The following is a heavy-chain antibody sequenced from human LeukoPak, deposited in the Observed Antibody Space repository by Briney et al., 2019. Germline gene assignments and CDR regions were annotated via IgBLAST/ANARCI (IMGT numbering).Heavy chain of an antibody. CDR1: GFTFSSYW. Sequence: PGGSLRLSCAASGFTFSSYWMSWVRQAPGKGLEWVAKIKQDGSEKYYVDSVKGRFTISRDNAKNSLYLQMNSLRAEDTAVYYCARERYDILTAYIGGFDYWGQGTLVTVSS. CDR2: IKQDGSEK. D-gene: IGHD3-9*01. V-gene: IGHV3-7*01. CDR3: ARERYDILTAYIGGFDY. J-gene: IGHJ4*02.